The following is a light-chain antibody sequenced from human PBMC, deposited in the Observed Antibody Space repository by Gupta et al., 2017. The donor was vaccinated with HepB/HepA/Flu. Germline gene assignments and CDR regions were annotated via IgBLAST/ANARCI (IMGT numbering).Light chain of an antibody. Sequence: SSDLTQPPSVSVSPGPTASITCSGDKLGDKYTCWYQQKPGQSPVLVIYQDYKRPSGIPERFSGSNSGNTATLTIGGTQAMDEADYYCQAWDSTTGVFGTGTKVTVL. J-gene: IGLJ1*01. V-gene: IGLV3-1*01. CDR3: QAWDSTTGV. CDR2: QDY. CDR1: KLGDKY.